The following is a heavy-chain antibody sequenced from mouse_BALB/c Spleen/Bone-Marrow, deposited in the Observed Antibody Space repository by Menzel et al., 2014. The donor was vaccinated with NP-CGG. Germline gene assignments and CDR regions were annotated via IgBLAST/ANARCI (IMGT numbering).Heavy chain of an antibody. J-gene: IGHJ2*01. CDR3: ASRDSSGYVPDY. CDR2: IFPGTGTT. V-gene: IGHV1S132*01. Sequence: VQLVESGAELVKPGASVKLSCKTSGYTFTSYWIQWVKQRPGHGLGWIGEIFPGTGTTYYNEKFKGKATLTIDTSSSPAYMQLSSLTSEDSAVYFCASRDSSGYVPDYWGQGTTLTVSS. D-gene: IGHD3-2*01. CDR1: GYTFTSYW.